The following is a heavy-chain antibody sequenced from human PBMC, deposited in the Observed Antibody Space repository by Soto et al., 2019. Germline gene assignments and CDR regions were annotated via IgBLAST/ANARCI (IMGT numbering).Heavy chain of an antibody. D-gene: IGHD3-22*01. CDR1: GYTFTSYY. CDR3: ARDPSYYYDVSGYTN. Sequence: ASVKVSCKASGYTFTSYYMHWVRQAPGQGLEWMGVINTSGGRTSYAQKFQGRVTRTSDTSTSTVYMELRSLRSEDTAVYYCARDPSYYYDVSGYTNWGQGTLVTVSS. J-gene: IGHJ4*02. CDR2: INTSGGRT. V-gene: IGHV1-46*01.